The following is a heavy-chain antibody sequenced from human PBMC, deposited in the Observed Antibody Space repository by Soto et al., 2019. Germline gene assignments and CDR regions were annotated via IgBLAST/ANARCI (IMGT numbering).Heavy chain of an antibody. CDR2: INAGNGNT. J-gene: IGHJ6*02. CDR1: GYTFTSYA. Sequence: ASVKVSCKASGYTFTSYAMHWVRQAPGQRLEWMGWINAGNGNTKYSQKFQGRVTITRDTSASTAYMELSSLRSEDTAVYYCASAIAVAGSYYYYGMDVWGQGTTVTVSS. V-gene: IGHV1-3*01. D-gene: IGHD6-19*01. CDR3: ASAIAVAGSYYYYGMDV.